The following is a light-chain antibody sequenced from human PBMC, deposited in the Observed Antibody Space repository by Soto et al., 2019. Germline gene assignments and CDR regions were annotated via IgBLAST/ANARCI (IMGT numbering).Light chain of an antibody. V-gene: IGKV3-20*01. J-gene: IGKJ1*01. CDR1: QSFNSIY. CDR3: QQYGSSPGT. CDR2: GAS. Sequence: EIMLTQSPGTLSLSPGERATLSCRASQSFNSIYLAWYQQKPGQAPRLLIYGASTRATGIPARFSGSGSGTDFTLTISRLEPEDFAVYYCQQYGSSPGTFGQGTKVDIK.